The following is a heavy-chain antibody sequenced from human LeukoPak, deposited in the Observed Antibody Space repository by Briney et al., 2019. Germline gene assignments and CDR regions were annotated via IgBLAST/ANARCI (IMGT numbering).Heavy chain of an antibody. V-gene: IGHV1-46*01. D-gene: IGHD4-23*01. CDR1: GYTFTTYY. Sequence: ASVKVSCKASGYTFTTYYMHWVRQAPGQGLEWMGIINLSGGSTTYAQKFQGRVTMTRDTSTSTVYMELSSLRSEDTAVYYCATLMTMEVTPFDYWGQGTLVTVSS. J-gene: IGHJ4*02. CDR3: ATLMTMEVTPFDY. CDR2: INLSGGST.